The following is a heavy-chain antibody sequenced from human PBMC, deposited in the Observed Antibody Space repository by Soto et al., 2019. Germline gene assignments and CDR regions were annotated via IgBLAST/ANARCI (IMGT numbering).Heavy chain of an antibody. CDR3: TTVYGDYPNFDY. CDR1: DFTLGNAW. V-gene: IGHV3-15*01. J-gene: IGHJ4*02. CDR2: IKGKIDVGTT. D-gene: IGHD4-17*01. Sequence: EVQLVESGGGLVKPGGSLRLPLAASDFTLGNAWLSWFGQAPGKGLGWVGRIKGKIDVGTTDYAAPVKGRFTISRDDSKNTLYLQMNSLKTEDTAVYYCTTVYGDYPNFDYWGQGTLVTVSS.